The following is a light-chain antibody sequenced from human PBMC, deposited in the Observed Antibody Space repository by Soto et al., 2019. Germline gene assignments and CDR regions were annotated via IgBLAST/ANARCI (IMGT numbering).Light chain of an antibody. J-gene: IGLJ3*02. V-gene: IGLV1-44*01. CDR3: AAWDDSRDAPV. Sequence: QSVLTQPPSASGTPGQSVTISCSGSNSNIGGHPVSWYQHLPRTAPKLLIHSDTQRPSGVPDRLSGSKSGTSASLAIGGLQSEDEADYFCAAWDDSRDAPVFGGGTKLTVL. CDR1: NSNIGGHP. CDR2: SDT.